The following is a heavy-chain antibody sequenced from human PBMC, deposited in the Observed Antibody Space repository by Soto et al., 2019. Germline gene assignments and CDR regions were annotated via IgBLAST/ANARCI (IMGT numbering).Heavy chain of an antibody. CDR3: AKGSEGYCSSTSCYDEGLSVQNYYYMDV. CDR1: GFTFSSYA. V-gene: IGHV3-23*01. CDR2: ISGSGGST. D-gene: IGHD2-2*01. J-gene: IGHJ6*03. Sequence: VGSLRLSCAASGFTFSSYAMSWVRQAPGKGLEWVSAISGSGGSTYYADSVKGRFTISRDNSKNTLYLQMNSLRAEDTAVYYCAKGSEGYCSSTSCYDEGLSVQNYYYMDVWGKGTTVTVSS.